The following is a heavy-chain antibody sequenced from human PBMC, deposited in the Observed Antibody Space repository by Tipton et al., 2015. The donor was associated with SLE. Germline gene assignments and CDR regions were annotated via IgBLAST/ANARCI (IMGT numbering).Heavy chain of an antibody. CDR2: IYYSGST. V-gene: IGHV4-39*07. CDR3: ATLHSGYDYYYYGMDV. Sequence: TLSLTCTVSGGSLSSSTYYWGWIRQPPGKGLEWIGSIYYSGSTYYNPSLKSRVTISVDTSKNQFSLKLSSVTAADTAVYYCATLHSGYDYYYYGMDVWGQGTTVTVSS. J-gene: IGHJ6*02. CDR1: GGSLSSSTYY. D-gene: IGHD5-12*01.